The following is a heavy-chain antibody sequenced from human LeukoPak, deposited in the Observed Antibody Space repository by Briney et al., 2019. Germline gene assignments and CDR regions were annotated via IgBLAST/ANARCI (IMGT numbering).Heavy chain of an antibody. V-gene: IGHV3-33*01. CDR1: GFTFSSYG. D-gene: IGHD4-23*01. CDR3: ARLASYGGNSIFDY. CDR2: IWYDGSNK. J-gene: IGHJ4*02. Sequence: SGWSLRLSCAASGFTFSSYGMHWVRHAPGKGLEWVAVIWYDGSNKYYAYSVKGRFTISRDNSSNRMYLQINIMKAEDMAVHYFARLASYGGNSIFDYWGQGTLVTVSS.